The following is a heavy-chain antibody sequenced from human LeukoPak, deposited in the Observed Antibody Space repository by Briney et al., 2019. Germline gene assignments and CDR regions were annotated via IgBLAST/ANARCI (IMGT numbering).Heavy chain of an antibody. CDR1: GFTFSSYA. CDR3: AKDPTGPRGSY. Sequence: GGSLRLSCAASGFTFSSYAMSWVRQAPGKGLEWVSAISGSGGSTYYADSVKGRFTISRDNPKNTLYLQMNSLRAEDTAVYYCAKDPTGPRGSYWGQGTLVTVSS. V-gene: IGHV3-23*01. CDR2: ISGSGGST. D-gene: IGHD1-14*01. J-gene: IGHJ4*02.